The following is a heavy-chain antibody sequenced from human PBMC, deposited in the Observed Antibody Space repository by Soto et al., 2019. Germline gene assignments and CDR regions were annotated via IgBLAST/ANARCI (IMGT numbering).Heavy chain of an antibody. D-gene: IGHD3-22*01. CDR3: ARFGYSTNIGIDY. Sequence: QVQLQESGPGLVKPSQTLSLTCTVSGGSISSGGYYWSWIRQHPGKCLEWIGYIYYSGSTYYNPSLKSRVTISVDTSKNQFSLKLSSVTAADTAVYYCARFGYSTNIGIDYWGQGTLVTVSS. V-gene: IGHV4-31*03. CDR1: GGSISSGGYY. J-gene: IGHJ4*02. CDR2: IYYSGST.